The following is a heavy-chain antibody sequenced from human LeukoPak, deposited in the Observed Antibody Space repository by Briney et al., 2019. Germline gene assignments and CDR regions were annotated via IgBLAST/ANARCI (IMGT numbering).Heavy chain of an antibody. CDR2: IYTSGST. CDR1: GGSISSYY. D-gene: IGHD1-26*01. Sequence: SETLSLTCTVSGGSISSYYWSWIRQPAGKGLEWIGRIYTSGSTNYNPSLKSRVTMSVDTSKNQFSLKLSSVTAADTAVYYCARVGYGGSYSHFDYWGQGTLVTVSS. CDR3: ARVGYGGSYSHFDY. V-gene: IGHV4-4*07. J-gene: IGHJ4*02.